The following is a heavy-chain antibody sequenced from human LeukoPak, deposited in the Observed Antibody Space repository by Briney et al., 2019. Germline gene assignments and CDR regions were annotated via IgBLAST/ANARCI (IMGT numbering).Heavy chain of an antibody. J-gene: IGHJ5*02. CDR1: GGSISSYY. D-gene: IGHD6-19*01. CDR3: ARASSGWYSWWFDP. CDR2: IYYSGST. V-gene: IGHV4-59*01. Sequence: PSETLSLTCTVSGGSISSYYWSWIRQPPGKGLEWIGYIYYSGSTNCNPSLKGRVTISVDTSKNQFSLKLSSVTAADTAVYYCARASSGWYSWWFDPWGQGTLVTVSS.